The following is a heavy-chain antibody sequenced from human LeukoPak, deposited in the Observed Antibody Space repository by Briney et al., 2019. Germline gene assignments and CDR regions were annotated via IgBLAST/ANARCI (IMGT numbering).Heavy chain of an antibody. CDR1: GVSFSGYY. J-gene: IGHJ5*02. CDR3: ARGRVTMVRGRWFDP. CDR2: INHSGST. Sequence: PSETLSLTCAVYGVSFSGYYWSWIRQPPGKGLEWIGEINHSGSTNYNPSLKSRVTISVDTSKNQFSLKLSSVTAADTAVYYCARGRVTMVRGRWFDPWGQGTLVTVSS. D-gene: IGHD3-10*01. V-gene: IGHV4-34*01.